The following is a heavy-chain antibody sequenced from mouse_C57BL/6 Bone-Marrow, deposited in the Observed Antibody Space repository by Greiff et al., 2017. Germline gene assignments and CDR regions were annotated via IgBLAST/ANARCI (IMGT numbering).Heavy chain of an antibody. CDR1: GYTFTSYR. J-gene: IGHJ1*03. V-gene: IGHV1-69*01. D-gene: IGHD1-1*01. CDR3: ARDDYGSSYWYFDV. Sequence: QVQLQQPGAELVMPGASVKLSCKASGYTFTSYRMHWVKQRPGQGLEWIGEIDPSDSYTNYNQKFKGKSTLTVDKSSSTAYMQLSSLTSEDSAVYYCARDDYGSSYWYFDVWGTGTTVTVSS. CDR2: IDPSDSYT.